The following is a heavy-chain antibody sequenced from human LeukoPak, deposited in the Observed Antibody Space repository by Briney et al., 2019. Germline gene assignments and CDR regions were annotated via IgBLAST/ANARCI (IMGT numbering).Heavy chain of an antibody. CDR3: AKDGVRPQKYSYGPNWFDP. V-gene: IGHV3-33*03. CDR2: IWYDGSNK. J-gene: IGHJ5*01. Sequence: GGSLRLSCVASGFSFRSYAMHWVRQAPGKGLEWVGVIWYDGSNKYYAESVKGRFTISRDNSKNTLYLQMNSLRAEDTAVYYCAKDGVRPQKYSYGPNWFDPWGQGTLVTVSS. CDR1: GFSFRSYA. D-gene: IGHD5-18*01.